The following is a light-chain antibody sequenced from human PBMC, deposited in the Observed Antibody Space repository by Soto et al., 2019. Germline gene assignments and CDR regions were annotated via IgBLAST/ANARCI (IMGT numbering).Light chain of an antibody. V-gene: IGKV3-15*01. J-gene: IGKJ4*01. CDR3: QQYNHWPLT. CDR2: GAS. Sequence: EVVLTQSPDTLSLSPGETATLSCRASQSLRATYVAWYQQRPGQAPRLLIYGASFRATGVPGRFSGSGSGTEFTLTISSLQSEDFAVYYCQQYNHWPLTFGGGTKVEIK. CDR1: QSLRATY.